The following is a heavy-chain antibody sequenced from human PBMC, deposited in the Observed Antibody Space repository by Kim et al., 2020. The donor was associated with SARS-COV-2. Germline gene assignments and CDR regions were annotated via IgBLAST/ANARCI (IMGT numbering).Heavy chain of an antibody. CDR3: ARRRITIFGVVTKDFDY. Sequence: SETLSLTCAVYGGSFSGYYWSWIRQPPGKGLEWIGEINHSGSTNYNPSLKSRVTISVDTSKNQFSLKLSSVTAADTAVYYCARRRITIFGVVTKDFDYWG. V-gene: IGHV4-34*01. J-gene: IGHJ4*01. CDR2: INHSGST. CDR1: GGSFSGYY. D-gene: IGHD3-3*01.